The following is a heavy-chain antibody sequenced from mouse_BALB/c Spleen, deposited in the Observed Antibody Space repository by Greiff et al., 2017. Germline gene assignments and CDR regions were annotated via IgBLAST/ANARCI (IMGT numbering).Heavy chain of an antibody. J-gene: IGHJ4*01. Sequence: EVQLVESGGDLVKPGGSLKLSCAASGFTFSSYGMSWVRQTPDKRLEWVATISSGGSYTYYPDSVKGRFTISRDNAKNTLYLQMSSLKSEDTAMYYCASNYGSSFYAMDYWGQGTSVTVSS. CDR3: ASNYGSSFYAMDY. V-gene: IGHV5-6*01. CDR2: ISSGGSYT. CDR1: GFTFSSYG. D-gene: IGHD1-1*01.